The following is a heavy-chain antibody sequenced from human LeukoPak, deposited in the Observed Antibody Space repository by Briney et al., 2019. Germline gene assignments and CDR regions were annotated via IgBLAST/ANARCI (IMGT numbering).Heavy chain of an antibody. Sequence: GGSLRLSCAASGFSFSLYWMSWVRQAPGKGLQWVANIKQDGSEEYYVDSVEGRFTISRDNAKNSLYLQMNSLRAEDTAIYYCARDGDTSGYSDWGQGTLVTVSS. D-gene: IGHD3-22*01. J-gene: IGHJ4*02. CDR1: GFSFSLYW. CDR2: IKQDGSEE. CDR3: ARDGDTSGYSD. V-gene: IGHV3-7*01.